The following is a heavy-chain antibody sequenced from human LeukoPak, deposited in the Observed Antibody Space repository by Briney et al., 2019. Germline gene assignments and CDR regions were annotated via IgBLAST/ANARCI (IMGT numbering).Heavy chain of an antibody. CDR2: IYYSGST. J-gene: IGHJ3*02. CDR3: ARHRGGYGRDAFDI. V-gene: IGHV4-59*08. D-gene: IGHD5-18*01. CDR1: GGSISSYY. Sequence: PSETLSLTCTVSGGSISSYYWSWIRQPPGKGLGWIGYIYYSGSTNNNPSLKSRVTISVDTSKNQFSLKLSSVTAADTAMYYCARHRGGYGRDAFDIWGQGTMVTVSS.